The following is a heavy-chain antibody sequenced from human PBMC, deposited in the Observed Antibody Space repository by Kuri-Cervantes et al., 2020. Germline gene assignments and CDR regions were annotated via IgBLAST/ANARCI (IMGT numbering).Heavy chain of an antibody. V-gene: IGHV1-8*03. CDR3: VRYYYDSSGYYLFDY. Sequence: ASVKVTCKPSGYTFTSYDINWVRQATGQGLEWMGWMNPNSGNTGYAQKFQGRVTINRDTSASTAYMELSSLRSEDTAVYYCVRYYYDSSGYYLFDYWGQGTLVTVSS. J-gene: IGHJ4*02. CDR1: GYTFTSYD. CDR2: MNPNSGNT. D-gene: IGHD3-22*01.